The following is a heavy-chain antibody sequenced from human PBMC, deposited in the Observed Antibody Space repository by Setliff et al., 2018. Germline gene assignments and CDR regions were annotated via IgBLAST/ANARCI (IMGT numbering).Heavy chain of an antibody. D-gene: IGHD5-12*01. Sequence: PSETLSLTCTVSGGSVSRGSYYWSWIRQPPGKGLEWIGEIIHSGSTNYNPSLKSRVTISMDTSKNQFSLKVPSVTAADTAVYYCARLYSGYDNLFDYWGQGTLVTVSS. CDR1: GGSVSRGSYY. J-gene: IGHJ4*02. CDR2: IIHSGST. CDR3: ARLYSGYDNLFDY. V-gene: IGHV4-39*07.